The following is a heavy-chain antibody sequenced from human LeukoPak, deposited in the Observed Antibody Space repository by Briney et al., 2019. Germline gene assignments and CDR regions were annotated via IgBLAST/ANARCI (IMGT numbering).Heavy chain of an antibody. CDR2: VNPNSGGT. D-gene: IGHD2-2*01. J-gene: IGHJ5*02. CDR3: ARRYCSSTSCYWFDP. V-gene: IGHV1-2*02. CDR1: GYSFTKYY. Sequence: ASVKVSCKAAGYSFTKYYMHWVRQAPGQGLEWMGWVNPNSGGTNYAQQFQGRVTMTRDTSISTAYMELSGLRSDDTAVYYCARRYCSSTSCYWFDPWGQGTLVTVSS.